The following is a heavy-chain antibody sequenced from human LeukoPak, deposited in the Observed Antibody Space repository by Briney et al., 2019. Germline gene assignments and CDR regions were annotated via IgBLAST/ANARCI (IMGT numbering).Heavy chain of an antibody. D-gene: IGHD3-16*01. CDR2: ISGSGGST. J-gene: IGHJ4*02. CDR3: TTDPWAHGYFDY. Sequence: GGSLRLSCAASGFTFSSYAMSWVRQAPGKGLEWVSAISGSGGSTYYADSVKGRFTISRDNSKNTLYLQMNSLRAEDTAVYYCTTDPWAHGYFDYWGQGTLVTVSS. CDR1: GFTFSSYA. V-gene: IGHV3-23*01.